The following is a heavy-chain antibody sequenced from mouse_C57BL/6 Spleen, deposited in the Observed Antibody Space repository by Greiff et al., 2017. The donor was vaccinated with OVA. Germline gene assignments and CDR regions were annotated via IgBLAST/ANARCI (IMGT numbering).Heavy chain of an antibody. Sequence: VQLQQSGPELVKPGASVKISCKASGYTFTDYYMNWVKQSHGKSLEWIGDINPNNGGTSYNQKFKGKATLTVDKSSSTAYMELRSLTSEDSAVYYCARGTAQATGAYWGQGTLVTVSA. CDR1: GYTFTDYY. CDR3: ARGTAQATGAY. J-gene: IGHJ3*01. D-gene: IGHD3-2*02. V-gene: IGHV1-26*01. CDR2: INPNNGGT.